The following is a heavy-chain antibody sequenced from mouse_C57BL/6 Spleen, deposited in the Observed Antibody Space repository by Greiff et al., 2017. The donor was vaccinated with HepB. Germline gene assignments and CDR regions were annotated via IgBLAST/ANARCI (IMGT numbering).Heavy chain of an antibody. CDR3: ARYYSKRFFDY. D-gene: IGHD2-5*01. Sequence: QVQLQQPGAELVKPGASVKLSCKASGNTFTSYWMQWVKQRPGQGLEWIGEIDPSDSYTNYNQKFKGKATLTVDTSSSTAYMQLSSLTSEDSAVYYCARYYSKRFFDYGGQGTTLTVSS. V-gene: IGHV1-50*01. CDR1: GNTFTSYW. J-gene: IGHJ2*01. CDR2: IDPSDSYT.